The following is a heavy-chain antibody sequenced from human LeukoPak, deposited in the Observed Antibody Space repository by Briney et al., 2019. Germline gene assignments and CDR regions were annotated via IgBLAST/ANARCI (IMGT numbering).Heavy chain of an antibody. Sequence: SETLSLTCTVSGGSISSSSYFWGWIRQPPGKGLEWIGSIYYSGSTNYNPSLKSRVTISVDTSKNQFSLKLSSVTAADTAVYYCASSRYGPRNWFDPWGQGTLVTVSS. CDR2: IYYSGST. D-gene: IGHD2-2*01. V-gene: IGHV4-39*07. J-gene: IGHJ5*02. CDR3: ASSRYGPRNWFDP. CDR1: GGSISSSSYF.